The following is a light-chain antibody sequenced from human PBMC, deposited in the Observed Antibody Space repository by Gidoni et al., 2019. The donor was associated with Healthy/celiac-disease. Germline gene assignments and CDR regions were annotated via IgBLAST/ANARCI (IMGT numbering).Light chain of an antibody. Sequence: DIQMTQSPSSLSASVGDRVTITCRASQSISSYLHWYQQKPGKAPKLLIYAASSLQSGVQSRFSGSGSGTDFTLTISSLQPEDFATYYCQQSYSTPLTFGGGTKVEI. V-gene: IGKV1-39*01. J-gene: IGKJ4*01. CDR1: QSISSY. CDR3: QQSYSTPLT. CDR2: AAS.